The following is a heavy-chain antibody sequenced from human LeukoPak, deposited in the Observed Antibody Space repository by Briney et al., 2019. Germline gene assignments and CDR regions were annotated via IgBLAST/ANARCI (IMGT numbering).Heavy chain of an antibody. J-gene: IGHJ5*02. CDR3: AREGCSSISCWSAGGWFDP. D-gene: IGHD2-2*01. V-gene: IGHV3-7*01. CDR1: GFTFSSYW. Sequence: GGSLRLSCAASGFTFSSYWMSWVRQAPGKGLEWVANIKQDGSEKYYVDSVKGRFTISRDNAKNSLYLQMNSLRAEDTAVYYCAREGCSSISCWSAGGWFDPWGQGTLVTVSS. CDR2: IKQDGSEK.